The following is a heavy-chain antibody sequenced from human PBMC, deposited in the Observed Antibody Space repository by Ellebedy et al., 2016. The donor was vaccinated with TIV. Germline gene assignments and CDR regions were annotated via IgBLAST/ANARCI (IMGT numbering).Heavy chain of an antibody. Sequence: SETLSLTCTVSGGSISSYYWSWIRQPPGKGLEWIGYIYYSGSTNYNPSLKSRVPISVDTSRNQFFLKLSSVTAADTAVYYCARIAGGEIRFLEWLSMQTEGNYYGMDVWGQGTTVTVSS. CDR1: GGSISSYY. CDR2: IYYSGST. D-gene: IGHD3-3*01. CDR3: ARIAGGEIRFLEWLSMQTEGNYYGMDV. J-gene: IGHJ6*02. V-gene: IGHV4-59*01.